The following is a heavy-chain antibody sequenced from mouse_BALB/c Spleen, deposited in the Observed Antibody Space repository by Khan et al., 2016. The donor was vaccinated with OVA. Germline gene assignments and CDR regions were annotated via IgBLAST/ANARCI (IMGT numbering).Heavy chain of an antibody. CDR1: GFTFSTYG. CDR2: VSTGGHYT. J-gene: IGHJ3*01. D-gene: IGHD1-1*01. V-gene: IGHV5-6*01. Sequence: EVELVESGGDVVKPGGSLKLSCAASGFTFSTYGMSWVRQTPDKRLEWVATVSTGGHYTYYPDTVKGRFTISSDNAKNTLYLQMSSLKSEDPALFYCARLAYYYDSEGFAYWGQGILVTVSA. CDR3: ARLAYYYDSEGFAY.